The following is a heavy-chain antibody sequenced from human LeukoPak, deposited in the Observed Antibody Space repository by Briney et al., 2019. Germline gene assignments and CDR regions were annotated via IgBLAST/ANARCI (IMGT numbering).Heavy chain of an antibody. D-gene: IGHD5-18*01. CDR2: IYYSGST. V-gene: IGHV4-61*08. CDR3: ARGLPWGAMVLPDY. Sequence: PSETLSLTCTVSGGSISSGDYYWSWIRQPPGKGLEWIGYIYYSGSTNYNPSLKSRVTISVDTSKNQFSLKLSSVTAADTAVYYCARGLPWGAMVLPDYWGQGTLVTVSS. J-gene: IGHJ4*02. CDR1: GGSISSGDYY.